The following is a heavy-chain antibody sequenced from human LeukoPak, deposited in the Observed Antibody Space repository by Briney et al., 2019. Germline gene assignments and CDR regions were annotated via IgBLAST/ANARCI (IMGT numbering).Heavy chain of an antibody. D-gene: IGHD1-26*01. Sequence: GGSLRLSCAASGFTFTSSAMSWVRQAPGKGLEWVSVISGSGHTTDYADSVKGRFTVSRDNSKNTLYLQMNSLRAEDTAVYYCAKGRSGSHYDAFDIWGQGTMVTVSS. J-gene: IGHJ3*02. CDR1: GFTFTSSA. V-gene: IGHV3-23*01. CDR3: AKGRSGSHYDAFDI. CDR2: ISGSGHTT.